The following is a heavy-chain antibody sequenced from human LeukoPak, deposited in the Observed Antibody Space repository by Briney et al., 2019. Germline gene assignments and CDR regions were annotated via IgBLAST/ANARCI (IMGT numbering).Heavy chain of an antibody. CDR1: GFTFSSYG. CDR3: ARQFWLDY. CDR2: IYYDGNKK. V-gene: IGHV3-33*01. J-gene: IGHJ4*02. D-gene: IGHD3-3*02. Sequence: PGGSLRLSCAASGFTFSSYGMHWVRQAPGKGLEWVAGIYYDGNKKYYADSVKGRFSISRDNYKHTLFLQMNSLRAEDTAVYYCARQFWLDYWGQGTLVTVSS.